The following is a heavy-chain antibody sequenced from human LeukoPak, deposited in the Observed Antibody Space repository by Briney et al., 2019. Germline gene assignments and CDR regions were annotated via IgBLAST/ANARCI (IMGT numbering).Heavy chain of an antibody. V-gene: IGHV1-2*02. Sequence: ASVKVSCKASGYSFTGSFIFWMRQAPGQGLECMGWLNTDNGGVKYAQKFQGRVTMTTDTSISTAYMELWGLRSDDTAVYYCARDGRTCSGDSCYSFFDYWGQGTLVSVSS. CDR2: LNTDNGGV. J-gene: IGHJ4*02. CDR3: ARDGRTCSGDSCYSFFDY. D-gene: IGHD2-15*01. CDR1: GYSFTGSF.